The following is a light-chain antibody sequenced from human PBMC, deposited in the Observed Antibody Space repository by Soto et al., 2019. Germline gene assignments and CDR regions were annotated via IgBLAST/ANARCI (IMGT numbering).Light chain of an antibody. J-gene: IGKJ3*01. CDR2: GAS. Sequence: EIVLTQSPGTLSLSPGERATLSCRASQSVSSSHLAWYQQKPGQAPRLLIYGASSRATGIPDRFSGSGSGTDFTLTISRLEPEDFAVYYCQQYGSSRPFGPGTKVDIK. CDR3: QQYGSSRP. CDR1: QSVSSSH. V-gene: IGKV3-20*01.